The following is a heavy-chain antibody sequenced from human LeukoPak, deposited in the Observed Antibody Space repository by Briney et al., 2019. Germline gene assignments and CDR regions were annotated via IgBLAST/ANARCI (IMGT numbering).Heavy chain of an antibody. J-gene: IGHJ5*02. D-gene: IGHD6-6*01. V-gene: IGHV3-23*01. CDR2: ISGSGGST. CDR3: AKDPYSSSWGIGFDP. CDR1: GFTFSTYN. Sequence: PGGSLRLSCAASGFTFSTYNMNWVRQAPGKGLEWVSAISGSGGSTYYADSVKGRFTISRDNSKNTLYLQMNSLRAEDTAVYCCAKDPYSSSWGIGFDPWGQGTLVTVSS.